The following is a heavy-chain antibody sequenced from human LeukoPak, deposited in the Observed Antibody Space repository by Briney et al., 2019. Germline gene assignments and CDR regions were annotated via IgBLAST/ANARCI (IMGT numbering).Heavy chain of an antibody. V-gene: IGHV1-2*02. D-gene: IGHD1-26*01. CDR2: INPNSVT. CDR3: SRGEVDGPDFDY. J-gene: IGHJ4*02. Sequence: GASVKVSSRASGYTFTDYYIHWVRQAPGQGLEWMGWINPNSVTNYAQKFQGRVTMTRDTSISTAYMELSRLTSDDMAVYYCSRGEVDGPDFDYWGQGTLVTVSS. CDR1: GYTFTDYY.